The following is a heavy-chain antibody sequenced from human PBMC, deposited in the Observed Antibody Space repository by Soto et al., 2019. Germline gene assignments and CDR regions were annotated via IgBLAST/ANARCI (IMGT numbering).Heavy chain of an antibody. D-gene: IGHD2-15*01. CDR1: GYTFTSYD. J-gene: IGHJ1*01. V-gene: IGHV1-8*01. CDR2: MNPNSGNT. CDR3: ARSYCSGGSCYFEYFQH. Sequence: QVQLVQSGAEVKKPGASVKVSCKASGYTFTSYDINWVRQATGQGLEWMGWMNPNSGNTGYAQKFQGRVTMTRNTSISTAYMELSSLRSEDTAVYYCARSYCSGGSCYFEYFQHWGQGTLVTVSS.